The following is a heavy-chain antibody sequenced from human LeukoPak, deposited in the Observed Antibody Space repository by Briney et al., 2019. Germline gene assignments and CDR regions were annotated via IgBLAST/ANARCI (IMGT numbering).Heavy chain of an antibody. J-gene: IGHJ5*02. V-gene: IGHV3-30*04. Sequence: GGSLRLSCAASGFTFRRYTLHGVRPAPPKGLDWVAVIPYDGSNKLFADSVKGRFTISRDSSKNTLCLQMNSLRAEDTAVYYCARSGSETQNWFDPWGQGTLVTVSS. CDR3: ARSGSETQNWFDP. D-gene: IGHD6-25*01. CDR2: IPYDGSNK. CDR1: GFTFRRYT.